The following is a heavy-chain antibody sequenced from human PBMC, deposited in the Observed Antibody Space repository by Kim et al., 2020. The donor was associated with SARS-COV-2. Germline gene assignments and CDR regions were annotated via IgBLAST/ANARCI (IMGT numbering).Heavy chain of an antibody. D-gene: IGHD1-26*01. J-gene: IGHJ6*02. V-gene: IGHV4-4*02. CDR3: ARDRTPSLSVLSIVGATATRYYYGMDV. CDR1: GGSISSSNW. Sequence: SETLSLTCAVSGGSISSSNWWSWVRQPPGKGLEWIGEIYHSGSTNYNPSLKSRVTISVDKSKNQFSLKLSSVTAADTAVYYCARDRTPSLSVLSIVGATATRYYYGMDVWGQGTTVTVSS. CDR2: IYHSGST.